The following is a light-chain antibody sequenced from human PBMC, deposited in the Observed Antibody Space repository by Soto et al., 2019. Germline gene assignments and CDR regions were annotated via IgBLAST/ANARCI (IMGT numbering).Light chain of an antibody. CDR2: NYV. J-gene: IGLJ2*01. V-gene: IGLV1-40*01. CDR3: QSYGSNLSGSL. Sequence: QSVLTQPPSVSGAPGQRVTISCAGTSSNIGAGYGVHWYQQLPGRAPKLLIHNYVNRPSGVPDRFSGSKSGTSASLAITGLQGEDEGDYYCQSYGSNLSGSLSGGGTKLTVL. CDR1: SSNIGAGYG.